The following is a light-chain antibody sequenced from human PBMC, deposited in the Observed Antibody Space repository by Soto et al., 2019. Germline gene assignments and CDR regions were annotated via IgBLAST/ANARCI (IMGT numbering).Light chain of an antibody. Sequence: ELVLTQYPSTLSLSPGERATLSFRASQSVSSHLAWYQQKPGQSPRLLIYDASNRATGIPARFSGSGSGTDFTLTISRLETEDFAFYFCQQRSHWQTFGQGTNVDIK. CDR2: DAS. J-gene: IGKJ1*01. CDR3: QQRSHWQT. V-gene: IGKV3-11*01. CDR1: QSVSSH.